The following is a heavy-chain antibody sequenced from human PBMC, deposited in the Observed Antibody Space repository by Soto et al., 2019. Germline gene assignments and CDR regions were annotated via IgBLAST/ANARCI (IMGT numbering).Heavy chain of an antibody. CDR1: GDSVSSNSAA. Sequence: SQTLSLTCAISGDSVSSNSAAWNWIRQSPSRGLEWLGRTYYRSKWYNDYAVSVKSRITINPDTSKNQFSLQLNSVTPEAPAVYYCARGVGYCRRTSSSHDYYDYYYMDVWGKGTTVTVSS. CDR2: TYYRSKWYN. V-gene: IGHV6-1*01. D-gene: IGHD2-2*01. CDR3: ARGVGYCRRTSSSHDYYDYYYMDV. J-gene: IGHJ6*03.